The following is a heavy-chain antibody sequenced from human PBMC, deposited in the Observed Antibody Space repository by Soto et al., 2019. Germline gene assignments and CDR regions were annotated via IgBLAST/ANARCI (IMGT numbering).Heavy chain of an antibody. V-gene: IGHV3-23*01. Sequence: GGSLRLSCAASGFTFSSYAMSWVRQAPGKGLEWVSAISGSGGSTYYADSVKGRFTISRDNSKNTLYLQMSSLRAEDTAVYYCAKGSGYCSSTSCYSNFDYWGQGTLVTVSS. CDR3: AKGSGYCSSTSCYSNFDY. CDR1: GFTFSSYA. D-gene: IGHD2-2*01. CDR2: ISGSGGST. J-gene: IGHJ4*02.